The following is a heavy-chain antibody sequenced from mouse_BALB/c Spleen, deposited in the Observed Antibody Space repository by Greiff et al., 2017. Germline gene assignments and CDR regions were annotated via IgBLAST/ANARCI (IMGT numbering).Heavy chain of an antibody. CDR3: TRLDNWDDDY. D-gene: IGHD4-1*01. V-gene: IGHV1S127*01. CDR1: GYTFTSYW. Sequence: QVQLQQPGAELVKPGASVKMSCKASGYTFTSYWMHWVKQRPGQGLEWIGVIDPSDSYTSYNQKFKGKATLTVDTSSSTAYMQLSSLTSEDSAVYYSTRLDNWDDDYWGQGTTLTVSS. J-gene: IGHJ2*01. CDR2: IDPSDSYT.